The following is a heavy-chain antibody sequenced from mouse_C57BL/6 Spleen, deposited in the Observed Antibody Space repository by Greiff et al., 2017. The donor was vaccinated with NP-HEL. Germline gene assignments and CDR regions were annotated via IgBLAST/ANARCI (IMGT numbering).Heavy chain of an antibody. CDR3: TRSWWDGDYYAMDY. CDR1: GYTFTDYE. Sequence: QVQLQQSGAELVRPGASVTLSCKASGYTFTDYEMHWVKQTPVHGLEWIGAIDPETGGTAYNQKFKGKAILTADKSSSTAYMELRSLTSEDSAVYYCTRSWWDGDYYAMDYWGQGTSVTVSS. V-gene: IGHV1-15*01. CDR2: IDPETGGT. J-gene: IGHJ4*01. D-gene: IGHD1-1*02.